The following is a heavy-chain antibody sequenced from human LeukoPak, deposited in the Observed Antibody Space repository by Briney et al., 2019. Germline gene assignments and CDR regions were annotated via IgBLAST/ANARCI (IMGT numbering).Heavy chain of an antibody. Sequence: ASVKVSCKASGGTFSSYAISWVRQAPGQGLEWMGRIIPILGIANYAQKFQGRVTITADKSTSTAYMELSSLRSEDTSVYYCARAISGIVGATTVDYWGHGALVTVSS. CDR3: ARAISGIVGATTVDY. CDR1: GGTFSSYA. V-gene: IGHV1-69*04. CDR2: IIPILGIA. J-gene: IGHJ4*01. D-gene: IGHD1-26*01.